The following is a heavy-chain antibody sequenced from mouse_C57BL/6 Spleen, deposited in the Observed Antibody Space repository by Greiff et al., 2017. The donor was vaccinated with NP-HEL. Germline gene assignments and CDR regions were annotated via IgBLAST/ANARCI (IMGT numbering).Heavy chain of an antibody. J-gene: IGHJ2*01. CDR2: INPGSGGT. D-gene: IGHD2-2*01. Sequence: VQRVESGAELVRPGTSVKVSCTASGYAFTNYLIEWVQQRPGQGLEWIGVINPGSGGTNYNEQFTGQATMTADNSSSTSYMQLSSLTAEDSAVYFCARGMVTYFDYWGQGTTLTVSS. V-gene: IGHV1-54*01. CDR1: GYAFTNYL. CDR3: ARGMVTYFDY.